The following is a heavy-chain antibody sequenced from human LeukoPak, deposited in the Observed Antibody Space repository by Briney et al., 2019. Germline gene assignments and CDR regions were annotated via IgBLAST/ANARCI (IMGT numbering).Heavy chain of an antibody. CDR1: GFTFTSYA. J-gene: IGHJ4*02. D-gene: IGHD6-25*01. CDR2: ISGSGSST. CDR3: ATGSFDF. V-gene: IGHV3-23*01. Sequence: GGSLRLSCAASGFTFTSYAMNWVRQAPGKGLEWVSTISGSGSSTYYVDSVKGRFTISRDNSKNTLYLQMNSLRAEDTAVYYCATGSFDFWGQGTLVTVSS.